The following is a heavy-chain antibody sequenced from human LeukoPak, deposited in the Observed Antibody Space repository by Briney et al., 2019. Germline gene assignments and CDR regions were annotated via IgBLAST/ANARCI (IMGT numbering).Heavy chain of an antibody. J-gene: IGHJ3*02. D-gene: IGHD1-26*01. Sequence: PSESLSLTCTVSGGSISSYYWSWVRQPPGKGLEWIGFIYYSGSTNYNPSLKSRVAISVDRSKNQFSLKLSSVTAADTAAYYCARDRVGGATAPFDIWGQGTMVTASS. V-gene: IGHV4-59*13. CDR2: IYYSGST. CDR1: GGSISSYY. CDR3: ARDRVGGATAPFDI.